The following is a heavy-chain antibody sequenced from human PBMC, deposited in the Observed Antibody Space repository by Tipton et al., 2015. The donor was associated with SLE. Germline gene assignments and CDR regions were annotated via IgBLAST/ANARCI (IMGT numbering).Heavy chain of an antibody. J-gene: IGHJ4*02. V-gene: IGHV4-39*07. Sequence: TLSLTCTVSGGSISSSSYYWGWIRQPPGKGLEWIGSIYHSGSTYYNPSLKSRVTISVDTSKNQFSLKLSSVTAADTAVYYCARVLGVDYWGQGTLVTVSS. CDR3: ARVLGVDY. D-gene: IGHD3-16*01. CDR1: GGSISSSSYY. CDR2: IYHSGST.